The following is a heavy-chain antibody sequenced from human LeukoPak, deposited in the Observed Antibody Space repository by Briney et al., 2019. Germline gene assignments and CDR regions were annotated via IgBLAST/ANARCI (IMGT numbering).Heavy chain of an antibody. D-gene: IGHD5-12*01. V-gene: IGHV1-46*01. J-gene: IGHJ4*02. CDR1: GYTFTSYY. Sequence: GASVKVSCKASGYTFTSYYMHWVRQAPGQGLEWMGIINPSGGSTSYAQKFQGRVTMTRDTSISTAYMELSRLRSDDTAVYYCAREGLGYSGYDSHFDYWGQGTLVTVSS. CDR2: INPSGGST. CDR3: AREGLGYSGYDSHFDY.